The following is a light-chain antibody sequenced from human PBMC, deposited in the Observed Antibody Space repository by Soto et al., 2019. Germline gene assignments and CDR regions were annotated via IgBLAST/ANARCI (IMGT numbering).Light chain of an antibody. CDR2: GAS. J-gene: IGKJ1*01. V-gene: IGKV3-20*01. Sequence: EIVLTQSPGTLSLSPGERATLSCRASQSVSSSYLAWYQQKPGPAPRLLIYGASSRATGIPDRFSGSGSGTDFTVTISRLEPDDFAVYYCQQYGSSPWTFGQGTKVEIK. CDR1: QSVSSSY. CDR3: QQYGSSPWT.